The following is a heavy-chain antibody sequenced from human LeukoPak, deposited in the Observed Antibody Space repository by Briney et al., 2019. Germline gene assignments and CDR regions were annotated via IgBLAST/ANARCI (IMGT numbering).Heavy chain of an antibody. D-gene: IGHD3-9*01. CDR2: INPNSGGT. Sequence: ASVKVSCKASGYTFTGYYMHWVRQAPGQGLEWMGWINPNSGGTNYAQKFQGRVTITRDTSISTAYMELSRLRSDDTAVYYCARGEAYDILTGYYGYWGQGTLVTVSS. CDR1: GYTFTGYY. CDR3: ARGEAYDILTGYYGY. J-gene: IGHJ4*02. V-gene: IGHV1-2*02.